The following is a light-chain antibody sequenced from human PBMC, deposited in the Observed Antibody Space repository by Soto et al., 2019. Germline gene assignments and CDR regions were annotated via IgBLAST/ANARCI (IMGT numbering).Light chain of an antibody. Sequence: QSALTQPPSVSWAPGQRVTISRTGSSSNIWAGYDVHWYQQLPGTAPKLLIYGNSNRPSGVPDRFSGSKSGTSASLAITGLQAEDEADYYCQSYDSSLSGYVYGTGTKVTVL. CDR1: SSNIWAGYD. J-gene: IGLJ1*01. CDR2: GNS. CDR3: QSYDSSLSGYV. V-gene: IGLV1-40*01.